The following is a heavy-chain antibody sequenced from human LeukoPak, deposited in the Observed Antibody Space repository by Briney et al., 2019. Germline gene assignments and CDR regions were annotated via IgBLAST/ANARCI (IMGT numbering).Heavy chain of an antibody. J-gene: IGHJ4*02. CDR2: FSGSVDTT. Sequence: GGCLRLSCAAAGFTFITYAISWVRQTPGDRREWVSTFSGSVDTTYHADSVKGRLTISRDNSKNPVYLQMNSLRAEDTAVYYCAKAAAGTCSGARCYYFDSWGQGTLVTVSS. CDR3: AKAAAGTCSGARCYYFDS. CDR1: GFTFITYA. V-gene: IGHV3-23*01. D-gene: IGHD2-15*01.